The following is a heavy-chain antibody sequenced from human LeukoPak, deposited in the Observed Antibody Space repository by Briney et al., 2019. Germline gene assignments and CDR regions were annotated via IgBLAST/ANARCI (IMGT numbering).Heavy chain of an antibody. CDR2: ISAYNGNT. Sequence: ASVKVSCKASGYTFTSYGISWVRQAPGQGLEWMGWISAYNGNTNYAQKLQGRVTMTTDTSTSTAYMELRSLRSDDTAVYYCGRGEVVGVTANNWFAPWAQGPLVTVSS. V-gene: IGHV1-18*01. J-gene: IGHJ5*02. D-gene: IGHD2-21*02. CDR1: GYTFTSYG. CDR3: GRGEVVGVTANNWFAP.